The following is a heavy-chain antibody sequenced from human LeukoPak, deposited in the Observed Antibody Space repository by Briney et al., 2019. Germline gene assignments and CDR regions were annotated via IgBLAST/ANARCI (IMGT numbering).Heavy chain of an antibody. CDR3: ASTEDIVVVPR. D-gene: IGHD2-2*01. CDR2: ISWNSGSI. Sequence: GGSLRLSCAASGFTFDDYAMHWVRQAPGKGLEWVSGISWNSGSIGYADSVKGRFTISKDNAKNSLYLQMNSLRAEDTAVYYCASTEDIVVVPRWGQGTLVTVSS. CDR1: GFTFDDYA. V-gene: IGHV3-9*01. J-gene: IGHJ4*02.